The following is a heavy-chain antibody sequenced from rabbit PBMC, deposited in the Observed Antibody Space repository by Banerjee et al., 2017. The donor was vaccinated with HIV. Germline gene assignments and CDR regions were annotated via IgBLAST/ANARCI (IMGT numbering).Heavy chain of an antibody. D-gene: IGHD8-1*01. V-gene: IGHV1S40*01. J-gene: IGHJ6*01. Sequence: QSLEESGGDLVKPEGSLTLTCTASGFSFSSYYYMCWVRQAPGKGLELIACIYTSSGSTAYPNWAKGRFTISKTSSTMVTLQLNSLTAADTATYFCARGGYSGSIDYIYGMDLWGQGTLVTVS. CDR1: GFSFSSYYY. CDR2: IYTSSGST. CDR3: ARGGYSGSIDYIYGMDL.